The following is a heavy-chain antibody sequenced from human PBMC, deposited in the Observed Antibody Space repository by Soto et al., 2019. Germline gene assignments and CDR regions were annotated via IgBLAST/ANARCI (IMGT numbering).Heavy chain of an antibody. V-gene: IGHV4-59*01. CDR3: ARSRYGAVTNPYYFDY. CDR1: GGSISTNY. CDR2: INYSGST. J-gene: IGHJ4*02. Sequence: QVQLQESGPGLVKPSETLSLICTVSGGSISTNYWSWIRQPPGKGLEWIGYINYSGSTNYNPSLKSRVTISEDTSKNQFSLKLSSVTAADTAMYYCARSRYGAVTNPYYFDYWGQGTLVTVSS. D-gene: IGHD4-17*01.